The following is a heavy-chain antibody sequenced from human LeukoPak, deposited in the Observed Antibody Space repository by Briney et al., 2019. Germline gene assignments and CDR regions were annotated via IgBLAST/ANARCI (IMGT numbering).Heavy chain of an antibody. Sequence: SETLSLTCTVSGGSISSYYWSWIRQPPGKGLEWIGYIYYSGSTNYNPSLKSRVTISVDTSKNQFSLKLSSVTAADTAVYYCARANYYDSSWFDPWGQGTLVTVSS. D-gene: IGHD3-22*01. CDR1: GGSISSYY. V-gene: IGHV4-59*01. CDR2: IYYSGST. CDR3: ARANYYDSSWFDP. J-gene: IGHJ5*02.